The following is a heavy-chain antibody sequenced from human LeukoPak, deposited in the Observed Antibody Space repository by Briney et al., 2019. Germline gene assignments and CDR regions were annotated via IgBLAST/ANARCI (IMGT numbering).Heavy chain of an antibody. V-gene: IGHV4-34*01. D-gene: IGHD1-26*01. Sequence: PSETLSLTCAVYGVSFSGYYWSWIRQPPGKGLEWIGEINHSGSTNYNPSLKSRVTISVDTSKNQFSLKLSSVTAADTAVYYCARGSGSYFSLVSRGYFDYWGQGTLVTVSS. J-gene: IGHJ4*02. CDR1: GVSFSGYY. CDR2: INHSGST. CDR3: ARGSGSYFSLVSRGYFDY.